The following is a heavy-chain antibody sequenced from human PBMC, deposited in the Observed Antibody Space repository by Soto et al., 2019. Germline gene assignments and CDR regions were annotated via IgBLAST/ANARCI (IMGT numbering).Heavy chain of an antibody. CDR1: GFTFSSYA. Sequence: QVQLVESGGGVVQPGRSLRLSCAASGFTFSSYAMHWVRQAPGKGLEWVAFISYDGSNEYYADSVKGRFTISRDNSKNTLYLQVNILRTEDTAVYYCARDRSMVVVAPGYWGQGTLVTVSA. V-gene: IGHV3-30-3*01. J-gene: IGHJ4*02. CDR3: ARDRSMVVVAPGY. D-gene: IGHD3-22*01. CDR2: ISYDGSNE.